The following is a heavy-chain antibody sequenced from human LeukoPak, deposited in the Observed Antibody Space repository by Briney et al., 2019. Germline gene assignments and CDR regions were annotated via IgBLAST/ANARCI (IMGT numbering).Heavy chain of an antibody. D-gene: IGHD6-6*01. V-gene: IGHV5-51*01. CDR3: ARHFLPRGDSSAHNWFNP. J-gene: IGHJ5*02. CDR2: IYPGDSDT. CDR1: GDSFTSHW. Sequence: GESLKISCKGSGDSFTSHWIGWVRQMPGKGLELMGIIYPGDSDTRYSPSLQGQVTISVDKSIDTAYLQWSSLKASDTAMYYCARHFLPRGDSSAHNWFNPWGQGTLVIVSS.